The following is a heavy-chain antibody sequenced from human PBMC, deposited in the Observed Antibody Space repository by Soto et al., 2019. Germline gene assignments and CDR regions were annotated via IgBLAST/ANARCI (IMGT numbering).Heavy chain of an antibody. CDR2: IIPIFGTA. CDR3: ARDPIGAQEADYYYRIAG. D-gene: IGHD1-26*01. J-gene: IGHJ6*02. CDR1: GGTFSSYA. V-gene: IGHV1-69*06. Sequence: SLKVSCKASGGTFSSYAISWVRHAPGQGLEWMGGIIPIFGTANYAQKFQGRVTITADKSTSTAYMELSSLRSEDTAVYYCARDPIGAQEADYYYRIAGWGQGTTVRVSS.